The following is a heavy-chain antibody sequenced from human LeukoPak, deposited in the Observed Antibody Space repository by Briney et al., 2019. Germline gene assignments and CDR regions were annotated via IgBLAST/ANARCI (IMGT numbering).Heavy chain of an antibody. CDR1: GGSISSYY. CDR3: ASGYYDSSGYGDPYWYFDL. CDR2: IYYSGST. J-gene: IGHJ2*01. Sequence: SETLSLTCTVSGGSISSYYWSWIRQPPGKGLEWIGYIYYSGSTNYNPSLKSRVTISVDTSKNQFSLKLSSVTAADTAVYYCASGYYDSSGYGDPYWYFDLWGRGTPVTVSS. V-gene: IGHV4-59*01. D-gene: IGHD3-22*01.